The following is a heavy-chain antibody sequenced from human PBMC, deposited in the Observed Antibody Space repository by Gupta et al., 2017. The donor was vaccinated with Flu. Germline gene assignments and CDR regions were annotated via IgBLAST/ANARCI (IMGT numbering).Heavy chain of an antibody. CDR2: IYWDDDK. Sequence: QITLKESGPTLVKPTQTLTLTCTFSGFSLSTSGVGVGWIRQPPGKALEWLALIYWDDDKRYSPSLKSRLTITKDTSKNQVVLTMTNMDPVDTATYYCAHEARYCSSTSCYPFGMDVWGQGTTVTVSS. CDR3: AHEARYCSSTSCYPFGMDV. V-gene: IGHV2-5*02. J-gene: IGHJ6*02. D-gene: IGHD2-2*01. CDR1: GFSLSTSGVG.